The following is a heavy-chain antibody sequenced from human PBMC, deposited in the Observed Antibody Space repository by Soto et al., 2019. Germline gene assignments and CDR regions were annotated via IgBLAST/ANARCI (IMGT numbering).Heavy chain of an antibody. CDR2: INPRGGIT. CDR1: GYTFTSCY. J-gene: IGHJ6*02. V-gene: IGHV1-46*01. D-gene: IGHD6-13*01. Sequence: ASVEVSCKASGYTFTSCYIHWVRQAPGQGLEWMGIINPRGGITTYAQKFQGRLTMTGDTSTSTVYMELSSLTSEDTAMYHCASSPAYGSSWYGIPPDLSHGMDVWGQGTTVTVSS. CDR3: ASSPAYGSSWYGIPPDLSHGMDV.